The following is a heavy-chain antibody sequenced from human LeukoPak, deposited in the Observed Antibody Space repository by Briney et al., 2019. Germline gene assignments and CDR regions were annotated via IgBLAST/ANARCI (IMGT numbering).Heavy chain of an antibody. V-gene: IGHV3-48*03. Sequence: GGSLRLSCAASGFTFSSYKVHWVSQAPGKGLEWVSYISDSGTTIYYSDSVKGRFTISRDTAKSSLYLQMNSLRAEDTAFYYCARKSGTYLDFEGWGHVTLVTVSS. J-gene: IGHJ4*01. D-gene: IGHD1-26*01. CDR2: ISDSGTTI. CDR1: GFTFSSYK. CDR3: ARKSGTYLDFEG.